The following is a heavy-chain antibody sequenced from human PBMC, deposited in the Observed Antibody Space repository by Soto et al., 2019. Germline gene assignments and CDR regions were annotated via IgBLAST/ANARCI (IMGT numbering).Heavy chain of an antibody. D-gene: IGHD5-12*01. J-gene: IGHJ3*02. V-gene: IGHV3-73*01. Sequence: ELQLVESGGGLVQPGGSLKLSCAASGFTFSASALHWVRQSSGKGLEWVGHIKNKADNYRTTYGASVKGRFIVSRDDSMNTAYLHMNSLRTEDTAVYYCARRGGLLAEAFDIWGQGTRVTGSS. CDR2: IKNKADNYRT. CDR1: GFTFSASA. CDR3: ARRGGLLAEAFDI.